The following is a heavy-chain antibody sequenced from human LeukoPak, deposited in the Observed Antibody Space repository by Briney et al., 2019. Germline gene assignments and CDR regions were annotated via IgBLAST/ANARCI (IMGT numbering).Heavy chain of an antibody. J-gene: IGHJ6*03. CDR3: ARGVGSSSRVRYSYMDV. CDR1: GGSISSGSYY. CDR2: IYTSWST. V-gene: IGHV4-61*02. D-gene: IGHD2-2*01. Sequence: SETLSLTCTVSGGSISSGSYYWSWIRQPAGKGLEWIGRIYTSWSTNYNPSLKSRVSISIDSSKNQFSLKLSSVTAADTAVYYCARGVGSSSRVRYSYMDVWGKGTTVTVSS.